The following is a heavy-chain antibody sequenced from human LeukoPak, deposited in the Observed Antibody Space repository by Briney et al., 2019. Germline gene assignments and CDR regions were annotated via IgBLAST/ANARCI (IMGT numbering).Heavy chain of an antibody. CDR2: IWYDGSNK. CDR1: GFTFSSYG. CDR3: ARGGGYYV. Sequence: GGSLRLSCAASGFTFSSYGMHWVRQAPGKGLEWVAVIWYDGSNKYYADSVKGRFTISRDNAKNSLYLQMNSLRAEDTAVYYCARGGGYYVWGQGALDTVSS. J-gene: IGHJ4*02. V-gene: IGHV3-33*01. D-gene: IGHD3-22*01.